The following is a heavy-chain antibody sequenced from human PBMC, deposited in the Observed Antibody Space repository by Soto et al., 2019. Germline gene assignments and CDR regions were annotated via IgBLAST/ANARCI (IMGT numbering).Heavy chain of an antibody. D-gene: IGHD3-16*01. CDR2: IYYSGST. CDR3: ARSIMITFGGVNGMDV. V-gene: IGHV4-30-4*01. CDR1: GGSISSGDYY. Sequence: PSETLSLTCTVSGGSISSGDYYWSWIRQPPGKGQEWIGYIYYSGSTYYNPSLKSRVTISVDTSKNQFSLKLSSVTAADTAVYYCARSIMITFGGVNGMDVWGQGTTVTVSS. J-gene: IGHJ6*02.